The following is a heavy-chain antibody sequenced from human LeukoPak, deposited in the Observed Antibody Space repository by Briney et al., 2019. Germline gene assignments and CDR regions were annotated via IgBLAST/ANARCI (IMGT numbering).Heavy chain of an antibody. CDR3: ARGSDGYNFLNRGEYYYFDY. Sequence: SQTLSLTCSVSGGAISSGSYYWSWIRRPAGKGLEWIGRFYTSGGTNYNPSLKSRVTISVHTSKNHSSPKLPSVTAADTAVYYCARGSDGYNFLNRGEYYYFDYWGQGTLVTVSS. J-gene: IGHJ4*02. CDR2: FYTSGGT. CDR1: GGAISSGSYY. V-gene: IGHV4-61*02. D-gene: IGHD5-24*01.